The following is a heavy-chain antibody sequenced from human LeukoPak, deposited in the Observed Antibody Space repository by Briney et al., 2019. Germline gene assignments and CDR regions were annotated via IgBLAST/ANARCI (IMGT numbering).Heavy chain of an antibody. CDR2: ISFSGST. V-gene: IGHV4-59*01. CDR1: EGSISSYY. D-gene: IGHD3-3*01. Sequence: SETLSLTCTVSEGSISSYYWSWIRQPPGKGLEWIGYISFSGSTNYSPPLKSRVTISVDTSKSQFSLKLSSVTAADTAVYYCARSPHDYYDFWSGYQFDYWAREPWSPSPQ. CDR3: ARSPHDYYDFWSGYQFDY. J-gene: IGHJ4*02.